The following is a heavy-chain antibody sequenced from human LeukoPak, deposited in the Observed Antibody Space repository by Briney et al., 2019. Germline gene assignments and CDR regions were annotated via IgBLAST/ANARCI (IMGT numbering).Heavy chain of an antibody. Sequence: SETLSLTCTVSGGSISSYYWSWIRQPPGEGLEWIGYIYYSGSTNYNPSLKSRVTISVDTSENQFSLKLSSVTAADTAVYYCARAPPSYYYDSSGYLRPYYYGMDVWGQGTTVTVSS. J-gene: IGHJ6*02. V-gene: IGHV4-59*01. D-gene: IGHD3-22*01. CDR3: ARAPPSYYYDSSGYLRPYYYGMDV. CDR2: IYYSGST. CDR1: GGSISSYY.